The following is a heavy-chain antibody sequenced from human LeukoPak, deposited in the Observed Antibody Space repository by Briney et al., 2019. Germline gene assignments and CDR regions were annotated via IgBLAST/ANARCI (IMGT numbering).Heavy chain of an antibody. CDR1: GFTFSDYA. D-gene: IGHD2-2*01. V-gene: IGHV3-23*01. J-gene: IGHJ4*02. CDR2: INDGGGDT. CDR3: ARGGGGQPADY. Sequence: GGSLRLSCAASGFTFSDYAMSWVRQAPREGLEWVSGINDGGGDTYYADSVKGRFTISRDNAKNSLYLQMNSLRAEDTAVYYCARGGGGQPADYWGQGTLVTVSS.